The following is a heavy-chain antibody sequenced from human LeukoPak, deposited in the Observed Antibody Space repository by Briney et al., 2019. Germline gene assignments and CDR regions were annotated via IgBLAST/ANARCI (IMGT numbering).Heavy chain of an antibody. Sequence: GGSLRLSCAASGFTFSSYAMSWVRQAPGKGLEWVSAISGSGGSTYYADSVKGRFTISRDNSKNTLYLQMNSLRAEDTAVYYCAKDQRLRGYSGYAPFDYWGQGTLVTVSS. D-gene: IGHD5-12*01. V-gene: IGHV3-23*01. J-gene: IGHJ4*02. CDR1: GFTFSSYA. CDR3: AKDQRLRGYSGYAPFDY. CDR2: ISGSGGST.